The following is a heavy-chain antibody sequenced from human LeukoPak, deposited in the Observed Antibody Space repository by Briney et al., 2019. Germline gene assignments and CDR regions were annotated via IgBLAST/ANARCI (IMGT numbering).Heavy chain of an antibody. D-gene: IGHD3-9*01. V-gene: IGHV1-2*02. CDR3: AHTTHYDILTDAFDI. CDR1: GYTFTGYY. J-gene: IGHJ3*02. CDR2: INPNSGGT. Sequence: ASVKVSCKASGYTFTGYYMHWVRQAPGQGLEWMGWINPNSGGTNYAQKFQGRVTMTRDTSISTAYMELSRLSSDDTAVYYCAHTTHYDILTDAFDIWGQGTMVTVSS.